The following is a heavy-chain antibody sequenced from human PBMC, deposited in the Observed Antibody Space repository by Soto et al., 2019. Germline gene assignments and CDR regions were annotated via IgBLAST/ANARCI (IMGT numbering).Heavy chain of an antibody. V-gene: IGHV3-23*01. J-gene: IGHJ5*02. CDR2: IRGSGAES. CDR1: GFSFSNFA. Sequence: EVQLLQSGGDWVQPGGSLRVSCVASGFSFSNFAMSWVRQAPGKGLEWVSGIRGSGAESHYADSVRGRFTISRDNSKNTVYLEMHSLNVGDTAVYYCARSEGADGVVWFDTWGQGTLVTVSS. D-gene: IGHD1-26*01. CDR3: ARSEGADGVVWFDT.